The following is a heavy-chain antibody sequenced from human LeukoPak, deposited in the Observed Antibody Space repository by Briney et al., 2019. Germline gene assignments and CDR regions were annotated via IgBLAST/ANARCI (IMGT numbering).Heavy chain of an antibody. V-gene: IGHV4-38-2*01. D-gene: IGHD3-3*01. Sequence: SETLSLSCAVSGPSTTSVYYWTWIPQPPGKGLEWVGSLFQSGNTYYKPSLKSRVSLSMDTSKNHFSLRLTSVTAADTAIYYGASGNYDDYFDHWGQGTLVTVSP. CDR2: LFQSGNT. CDR1: GPSTTSVYY. CDR3: ASGNYDDYFDH. J-gene: IGHJ4*02.